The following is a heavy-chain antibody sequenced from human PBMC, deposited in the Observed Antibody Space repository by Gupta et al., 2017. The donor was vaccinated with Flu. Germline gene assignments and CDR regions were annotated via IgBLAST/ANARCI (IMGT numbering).Heavy chain of an antibody. CDR3: TGRRGYYDSDGYGILDY. D-gene: IGHD3-22*01. CDR1: GALIRTYS. V-gene: IGHV4-4*07. CDR2: IQTTGST. Sequence: QVQLQASGPRLVKPSESLSLICTVSGALIRTYSGSWIRQSAGKGLEWIGLIQTTGSTNYNPSLESRVTMSVDTSKNQFFLNLTSATAADTAVYYCTGRRGYYDSDGYGILDYWGQGTLVTVSS. J-gene: IGHJ4*02.